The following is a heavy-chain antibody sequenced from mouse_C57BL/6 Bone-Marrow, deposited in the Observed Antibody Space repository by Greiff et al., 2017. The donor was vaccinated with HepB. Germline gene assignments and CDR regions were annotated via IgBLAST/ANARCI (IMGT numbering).Heavy chain of an antibody. J-gene: IGHJ2*01. CDR2: ISYDGSN. CDR1: GYSITSGYY. D-gene: IGHD1-1*01. Sequence: EVQLQESGPGLVKPSQSLSLTCSVTGYSITSGYYWNWIRQFPGNKLEWMGYISYDGSNNYNPSLKNRISITRDTSKNQFFLKLNSVTTEDTATYYCARRDYYGSGLDYWGQGTTLTVSS. CDR3: ARRDYYGSGLDY. V-gene: IGHV3-6*01.